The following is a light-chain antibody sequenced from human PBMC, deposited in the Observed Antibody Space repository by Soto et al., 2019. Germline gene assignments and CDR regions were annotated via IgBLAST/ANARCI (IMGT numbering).Light chain of an antibody. J-gene: IGKJ5*01. CDR2: AAS. CDR3: QQANSFPLT. Sequence: IQMTQCPSSLSSCVVQTCTNRYRASQSIRSYLNWYQQKPGKAPKLLIYAASSLQSGVPSRFSGSGSGTDFTLTISSLQPEDFATYYCQQANSFPLTFGQGTRLEIK. V-gene: IGKV1-39*01. CDR1: QSIRSY.